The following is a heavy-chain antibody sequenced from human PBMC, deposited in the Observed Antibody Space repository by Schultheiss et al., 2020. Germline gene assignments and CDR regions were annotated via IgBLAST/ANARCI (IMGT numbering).Heavy chain of an antibody. D-gene: IGHD3-10*01. V-gene: IGHV3-20*04. CDR2: INWNGGST. J-gene: IGHJ6*02. CDR1: GFTFSSYA. Sequence: GGSLRLSCAASGFTFSSYAMHWVRQAPGKGLEWVSGINWNGGSTGYADSVKGRFTISRDNAKNSLYLQMNSLRAEDTAVYYCARPPLAGTYYYGMDVWGQGTTVTVSS. CDR3: ARPPLAGTYYYGMDV.